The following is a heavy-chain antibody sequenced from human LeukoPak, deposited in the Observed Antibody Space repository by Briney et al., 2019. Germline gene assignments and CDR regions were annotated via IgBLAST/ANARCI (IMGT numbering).Heavy chain of an antibody. D-gene: IGHD3-22*01. Sequence: ASVKVSCKASGYTFTSYYMHWVRQAPGQGLEWMRIINPSGGSTSYAQKFQGRVTMTRDTSTSTVYMELSGLRSEDTAVYYCARDQIVHYYDSSGYYWAFDYWGQGTLVTVSS. V-gene: IGHV1-46*01. CDR1: GYTFTSYY. J-gene: IGHJ4*02. CDR2: INPSGGST. CDR3: ARDQIVHYYDSSGYYWAFDY.